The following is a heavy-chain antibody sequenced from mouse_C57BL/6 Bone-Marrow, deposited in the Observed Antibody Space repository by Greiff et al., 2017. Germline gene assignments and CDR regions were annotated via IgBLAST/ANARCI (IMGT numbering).Heavy chain of an antibody. CDR1: GFTFSDYY. V-gene: IGHV5-16*01. Sequence: EVNLVESEGGLVQPGSSMKLSCTASGFTFSDYYMAWVRQVPEKGLEWVANINYDGSSTYYLDSLKSRFIISRDNAKNILYLQMSSLKSEDTATYYCARDLGYYGNYFDYWGQGTTLTVSS. CDR3: ARDLGYYGNYFDY. D-gene: IGHD2-1*01. CDR2: INYDGSST. J-gene: IGHJ2*01.